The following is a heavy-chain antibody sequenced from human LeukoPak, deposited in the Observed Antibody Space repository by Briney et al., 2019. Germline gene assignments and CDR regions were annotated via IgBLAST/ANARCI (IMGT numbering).Heavy chain of an antibody. CDR2: IYTSGST. CDR3: ARDSRVPDGYNHFFDY. CDR1: GGSISSGSYY. Sequence: PSQTLSLTCTVSGGSISSGSYYWSWIRQPAGKGLEWIGRIYTSGSTNYNPSLKSRVTISVDTSKKQFSLKLSSVTAADTAVYYCARDSRVPDGYNHFFDYWGQGTLVTVSS. V-gene: IGHV4-61*02. D-gene: IGHD5-24*01. J-gene: IGHJ4*02.